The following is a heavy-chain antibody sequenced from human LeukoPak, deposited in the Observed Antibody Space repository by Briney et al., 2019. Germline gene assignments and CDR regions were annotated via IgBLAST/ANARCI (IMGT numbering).Heavy chain of an antibody. Sequence: GASVTVSFKASGYTFIIYGISGVRQAPGQGLEGMGWISAYSGNTNYAQNFQGRVSMTTDTSTSTAYMELRSLRYDDTAVYYCARDCSGATCSLDYWGQGTLVTVPS. J-gene: IGHJ4*02. CDR3: ARDCSGATCSLDY. V-gene: IGHV1-18*04. CDR1: GYTFIIYG. CDR2: ISAYSGNT. D-gene: IGHD2-15*01.